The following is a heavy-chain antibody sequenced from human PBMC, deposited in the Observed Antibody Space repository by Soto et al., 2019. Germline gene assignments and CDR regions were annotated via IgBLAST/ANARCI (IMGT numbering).Heavy chain of an antibody. CDR2: IYYSGST. Sequence: PSGTLSLTCTVSGGSISIGGYYGRWIRQHPGKGLEWIGYIYYSGSTYYNPSLKSRVTISVDTSKDQFSLKLSSVTAADTAVYYCARDFTDSSGPTLGMGVWGQGTTVTVSS. J-gene: IGHJ6*02. CDR1: GGSISIGGYY. CDR3: ARDFTDSSGPTLGMGV. V-gene: IGHV4-31*03. D-gene: IGHD6-19*01.